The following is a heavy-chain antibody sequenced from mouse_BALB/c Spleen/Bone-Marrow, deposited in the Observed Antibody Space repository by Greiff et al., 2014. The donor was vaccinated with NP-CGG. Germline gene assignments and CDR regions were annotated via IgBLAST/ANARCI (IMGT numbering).Heavy chain of an antibody. Sequence: VQRVESDAELVKPGASVKISCKASGYTFTDHAIHWVKQKPEQGLEWIGYISPGTGSIKYNEKFKDKVTLTADKSSSTAYMQLNSPTSEDSTVYFCNYYSNTFDYWGQGTTLTVSS. CDR3: NYYSNTFDY. CDR2: ISPGTGSI. J-gene: IGHJ2*01. V-gene: IGHV1S53*02. D-gene: IGHD1-1*01. CDR1: GYTFTDHA.